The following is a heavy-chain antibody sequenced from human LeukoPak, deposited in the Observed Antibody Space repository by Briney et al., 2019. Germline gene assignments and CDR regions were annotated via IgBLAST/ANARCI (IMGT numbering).Heavy chain of an antibody. D-gene: IGHD1-14*01. CDR1: GGTFSSYA. CDR2: IIPILGIA. J-gene: IGHJ6*03. CDR3: ARDQGGSRDYYYMDV. Sequence: ASVKVSCKASGGTFSSYAISWVRQAPGQGLEWMGRIIPILGIANYAQKFQGRVTITADESTSTAYMELSSLRSEDTAVYYCARDQGGSRDYYYMDVWGKGTTVTVSS. V-gene: IGHV1-69*04.